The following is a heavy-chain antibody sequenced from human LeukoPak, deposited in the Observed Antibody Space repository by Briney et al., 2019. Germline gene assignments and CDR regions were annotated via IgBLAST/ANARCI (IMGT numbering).Heavy chain of an antibody. CDR3: ARSDHGLVGSGKLDV. CDR2: IYYSGST. CDR1: GVSISSSY. V-gene: IGHV4-59*01. J-gene: IGHJ6*02. Sequence: SETLSLTCTVSGVSISSSYWSWIRQPPGKGLEWIGYIYYSGSTNYNPSLKSRVTISLDTSKNQFSLKLRSVTAADTAVYYCARSDHGLVGSGKLDVWGQGTTVTVSS. D-gene: IGHD3-10*01.